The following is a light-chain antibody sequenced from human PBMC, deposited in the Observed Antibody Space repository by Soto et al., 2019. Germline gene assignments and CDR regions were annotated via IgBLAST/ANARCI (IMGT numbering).Light chain of an antibody. Sequence: SVLAQPPSASGSPGQSVTISCTGTSSDVGGYNYVSWYQQHPGKAPKLMIYEASKRPSGVPDRFSGSKSGNTASLTVSGLQAEDEADYYCSSYAGSNNYVFGTGTKVTVL. CDR1: SSDVGGYNY. J-gene: IGLJ1*01. CDR2: EAS. CDR3: SSYAGSNNYV. V-gene: IGLV2-8*01.